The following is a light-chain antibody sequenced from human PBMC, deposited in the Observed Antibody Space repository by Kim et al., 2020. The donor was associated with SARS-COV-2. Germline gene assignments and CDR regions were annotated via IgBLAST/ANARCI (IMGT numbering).Light chain of an antibody. CDR2: LAS. Sequence: EPASITCRASQSLLGSDGYNHLDWYVLKPGQSPQLLIYLASNRAAGVPDRFSGSRSGTDFTLKISRVEADDVGIYYCMQARQSKGFGAGTKVDIK. CDR1: QSLLGSDGYNH. CDR3: MQARQSKG. V-gene: IGKV2-28*01. J-gene: IGKJ3*01.